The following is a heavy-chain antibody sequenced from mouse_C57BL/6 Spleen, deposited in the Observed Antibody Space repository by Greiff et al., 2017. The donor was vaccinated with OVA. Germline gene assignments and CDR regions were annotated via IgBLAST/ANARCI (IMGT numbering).Heavy chain of an antibody. J-gene: IGHJ4*01. V-gene: IGHV3-6*01. CDR3: ARDQDYYGSSSYYYAMDY. D-gene: IGHD1-1*01. CDR2: ISYDGSN. CDR1: GYSITSGYY. Sequence: DVKLQESGPGLVKPSQSLSLTCSVTGYSITSGYYWNWIRQFPGNKLEWMGYISYDGSNNYNPSLKNRISITRDTSKNQFFLKLNSVTTEDTATYYCARDQDYYGSSSYYYAMDYWGQGTSVTVSS.